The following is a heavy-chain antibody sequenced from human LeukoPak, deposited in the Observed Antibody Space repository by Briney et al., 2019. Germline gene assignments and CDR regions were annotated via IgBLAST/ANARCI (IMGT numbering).Heavy chain of an antibody. D-gene: IGHD3-10*01. Sequence: GGSLRLSCAASGFTFSNYTMNWVRQAPGKGLEWVSSISPTSTYRYYADSVRGRFTVSRDNAKNSLNLQMNSLRAEDTAVYYCSREERLRWFGELLVDDASDIWGQGTMVTVTS. J-gene: IGHJ3*02. V-gene: IGHV3-21*01. CDR1: GFTFSNYT. CDR2: ISPTSTYR. CDR3: SREERLRWFGELLVDDASDI.